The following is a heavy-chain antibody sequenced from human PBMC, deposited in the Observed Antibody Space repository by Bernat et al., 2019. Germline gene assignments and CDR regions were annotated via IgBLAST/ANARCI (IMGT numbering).Heavy chain of an antibody. J-gene: IGHJ3*02. Sequence: EVQLVQSGAEVKKPGESLRISCKGSGYSFTSYWISWVRQMPGKGLEWMGRIEPSDSYTNYSPSFQGHVTISADKSISTAYLQWSSLKASDTAMYYCARHLGIVVVPAATNDAFDIWGQGTMVTVSS. D-gene: IGHD2-2*01. CDR3: ARHLGIVVVPAATNDAFDI. CDR1: GYSFTSYW. CDR2: IEPSDSYT. V-gene: IGHV5-10-1*03.